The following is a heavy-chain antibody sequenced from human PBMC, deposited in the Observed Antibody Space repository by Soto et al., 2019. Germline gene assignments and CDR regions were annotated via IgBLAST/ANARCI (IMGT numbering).Heavy chain of an antibody. Sequence: PGGSLRLSCAASGFTFSSYDMHWVRQATGKGLEWVSAIGTAGDTYYPGSVKGRFTISRENAKNSLYLQMNSLRAGDTAVYYCARAGHGWYFDYWGQGTLVTGSS. D-gene: IGHD6-19*01. CDR1: GFTFSSYD. CDR3: ARAGHGWYFDY. CDR2: IGTAGDT. J-gene: IGHJ4*02. V-gene: IGHV3-13*01.